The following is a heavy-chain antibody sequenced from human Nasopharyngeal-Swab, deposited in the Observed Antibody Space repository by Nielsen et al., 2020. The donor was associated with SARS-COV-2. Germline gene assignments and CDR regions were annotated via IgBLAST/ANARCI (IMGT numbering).Heavy chain of an antibody. V-gene: IGHV1-69*02. D-gene: IGHD2-15*01. J-gene: IGHJ5*02. CDR1: GGTFSSYT. CDR3: ARGRSGGATNWFDP. Sequence: KGPCKASGGTFSSYTFAWVRHAPGQGPEWMGRVIPILDITNYAQKFQGRVTFTADKSTGTVYMDLNSLDSDDTAIYYCARGRSGGATNWFDPWGQGTLVTVSS. CDR2: VIPILDIT.